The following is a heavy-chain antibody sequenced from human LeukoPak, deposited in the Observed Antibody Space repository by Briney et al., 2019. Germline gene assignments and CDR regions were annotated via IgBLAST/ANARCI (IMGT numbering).Heavy chain of an antibody. J-gene: IGHJ4*02. D-gene: IGHD1-26*01. Sequence: GGSLRLSCAASGFTVSSNYMSWVRQAPGKGLEWVSVIYSGGSTYYADSVKDRFTISRDNSKNTLYLQMNSLRAEDTAVYYCARTRRGSYYQYFDYWGQGTLVTVSS. CDR2: IYSGGST. V-gene: IGHV3-53*01. CDR1: GFTVSSNY. CDR3: ARTRRGSYYQYFDY.